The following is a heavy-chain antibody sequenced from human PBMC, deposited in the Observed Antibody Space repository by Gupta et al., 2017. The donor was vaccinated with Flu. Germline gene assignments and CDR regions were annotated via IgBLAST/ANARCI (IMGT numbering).Heavy chain of an antibody. CDR2: IGSSSSYI. J-gene: IGHJ4*02. CDR1: GCTSTTYS. Sequence: EVQLVESGGGPVKPGGSLRLACAASGCTSTTYSLNLFRQAPGKGPEWVSSIGSSSSYIYYTDSVKGRFTISRDNAKNSLYLQMNSLRAEDTAVYYCARVQTYYDFWSGYYSHWGQGSLVTVSS. V-gene: IGHV3-21*01. D-gene: IGHD3-3*01. CDR3: ARVQTYYDFWSGYYSH.